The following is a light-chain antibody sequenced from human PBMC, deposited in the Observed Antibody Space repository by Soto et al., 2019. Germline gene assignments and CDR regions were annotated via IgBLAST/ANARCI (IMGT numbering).Light chain of an antibody. CDR2: GAS. V-gene: IGKV3-15*01. CDR3: QQYNNWPPWT. CDR1: QSVSSN. J-gene: IGKJ1*01. Sequence: EIVMTQSPATLSVSPGERATLSCRASQSVSSNLAWYQQNPGQAPRILIYGASTRATGIPARFSGSGSGTEFTLTISSLQSEDIAVYYCQQYNNWPPWTFGQGTKVEIK.